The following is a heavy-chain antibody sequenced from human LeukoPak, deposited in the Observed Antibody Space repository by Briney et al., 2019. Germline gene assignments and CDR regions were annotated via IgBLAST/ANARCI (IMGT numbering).Heavy chain of an antibody. CDR1: GFTFSSYE. CDR2: ISSSGSTI. J-gene: IGHJ4*02. D-gene: IGHD3-3*01. Sequence: GGSLRLSCAASGFTFSSYEMNWVRQAPGKGLEWVSYISSSGSTIYYADSVKGRFTISRDNAKTSLYLQMNSLRAEDTAVYYCARNPVLRFLEWSIPPYYFDYWGQGTLVTVSS. CDR3: ARNPVLRFLEWSIPPYYFDY. V-gene: IGHV3-48*03.